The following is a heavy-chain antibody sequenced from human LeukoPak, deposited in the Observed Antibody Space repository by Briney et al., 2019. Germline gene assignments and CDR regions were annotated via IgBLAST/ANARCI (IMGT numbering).Heavy chain of an antibody. CDR3: ARDAEYSGSYDGDY. Sequence: GGSLRLSYPASGFTFSSYSLNSVRQAPGNGLEWLSSISSSSSYIYYADSVKGRFTISRDNAKNSLYLQMNSLRAEDTAVYYCARDAEYSGSYDGDYWGQGTLVTVSS. J-gene: IGHJ4*02. CDR2: ISSSSSYI. CDR1: GFTFSSYS. V-gene: IGHV3-21*01. D-gene: IGHD1-26*01.